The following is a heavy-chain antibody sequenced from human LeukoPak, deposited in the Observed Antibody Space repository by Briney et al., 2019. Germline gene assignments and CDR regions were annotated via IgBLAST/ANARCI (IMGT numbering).Heavy chain of an antibody. CDR3: ARGHYYDTSGDY. D-gene: IGHD3-22*01. CDR1: GGSISSHY. V-gene: IGHV4-59*11. Sequence: SETLSLTCIVSGGSISSHYWTWIRQPPGKGLEWVGYISSSGGTNYNPSLKSRVTISVDTSKNQFSLNLSSVTAADTAVYYCARGHYYDTSGDYWGQGTLVTVSS. CDR2: ISSSGGT. J-gene: IGHJ4*02.